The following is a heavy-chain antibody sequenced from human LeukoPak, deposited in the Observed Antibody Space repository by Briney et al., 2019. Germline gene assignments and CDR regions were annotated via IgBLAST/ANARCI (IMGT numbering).Heavy chain of an antibody. J-gene: IGHJ3*02. CDR2: ISWNSGSI. D-gene: IGHD2-2*02. Sequence: GGSLRLSCAASGFTFDDYAMHWVRQAPGKGLEWVSGISWNSGSIGYADSVKGRFTISRDNAKNSLYLQMNSLRAEDTALYYCAKESYCSSTSCYTGEGAFDIWGQGTTVTVSS. V-gene: IGHV3-9*01. CDR1: GFTFDDYA. CDR3: AKESYCSSTSCYTGEGAFDI.